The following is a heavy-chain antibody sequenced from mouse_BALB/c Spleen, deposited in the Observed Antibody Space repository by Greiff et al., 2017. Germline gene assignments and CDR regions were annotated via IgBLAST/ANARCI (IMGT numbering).Heavy chain of an antibody. D-gene: IGHD2-2*01. CDR1: GFTFTDYY. Sequence: EVKLVESGGGLVQPGGSLRLSCATSGFTFTDYYMSWVRQPPGKALEWLGFIRNKANGYTTEYSASVKGRFTISRDNSQSILYLQMNTLRAEDSATYYCARGGLMRRETCAVDYGGQGTSVPVP. J-gene: IGHJ4*01. V-gene: IGHV7-3*02. CDR3: ARGGLMRRETCAVDY. CDR2: IRNKANGYTT.